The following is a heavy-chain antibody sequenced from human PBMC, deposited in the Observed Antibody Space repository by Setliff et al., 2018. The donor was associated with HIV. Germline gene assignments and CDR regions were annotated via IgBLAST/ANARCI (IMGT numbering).Heavy chain of an antibody. CDR1: GYSFTNYW. D-gene: IGHD6-13*01. CDR3: ARRGIALPPHAFDI. CDR2: IYPGDSDT. V-gene: IGHV5-51*01. Sequence: GESLKISCEASGYSFTNYWIGWVRQMAGKGLEWMGIIYPGDSDTRYSPSFQGQVTISADKSISTAYLQWSSLKASDTAMYYCARRGIALPPHAFDIWGQGTMVTVSS. J-gene: IGHJ3*02.